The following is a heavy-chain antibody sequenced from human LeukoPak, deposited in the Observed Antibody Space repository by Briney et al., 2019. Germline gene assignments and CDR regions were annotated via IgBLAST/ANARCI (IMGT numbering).Heavy chain of an antibody. Sequence: GGSLRLSCAASGFTFSTYAMSWVRQAPGKGLEWVATVSGSGLYTYYADSVRGRFTISRDNSKDTFYLQMNSLRAEDTAVYYCAKLMAQPALLFFDQWGQGTLVTVSS. V-gene: IGHV3-23*01. CDR1: GFTFSTYA. J-gene: IGHJ4*02. CDR2: VSGSGLYT. D-gene: IGHD5-24*01. CDR3: AKLMAQPALLFFDQ.